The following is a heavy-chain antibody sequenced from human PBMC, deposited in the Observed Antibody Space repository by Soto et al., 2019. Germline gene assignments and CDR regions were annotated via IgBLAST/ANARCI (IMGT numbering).Heavy chain of an antibody. CDR2: ISSSSSYI. J-gene: IGHJ4*02. CDR3: ARDLAGYCSSTSCYVFDY. D-gene: IGHD2-2*01. CDR1: GFTFSSYS. Sequence: PGGSLRLSCAASGFTFSSYSMNWVRQAPGKGLEWVSSISSSSSYIYYADSVKGRFTISRDNAKNSLYLQMNSLRAEDTAVYYCARDLAGYCSSTSCYVFDYWGQGTLVTVSS. V-gene: IGHV3-21*01.